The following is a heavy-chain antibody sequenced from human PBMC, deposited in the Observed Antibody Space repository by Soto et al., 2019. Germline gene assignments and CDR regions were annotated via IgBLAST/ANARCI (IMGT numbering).Heavy chain of an antibody. D-gene: IGHD3-9*01. CDR3: ASTRRGYDILTGYSQGWWFDP. J-gene: IGHJ5*02. V-gene: IGHV4-34*01. CDR1: GGSFSGYY. Sequence: QVQLQQWGAGLLKPSETLSLTCAVYGGSFSGYYWSWIRQPPGKGLEWIGEINHSGSTNYNPSLKSRVPISVDTSKNQFSLKLSSVTAADTAVYYCASTRRGYDILTGYSQGWWFDPWGQGTLVTVSS. CDR2: INHSGST.